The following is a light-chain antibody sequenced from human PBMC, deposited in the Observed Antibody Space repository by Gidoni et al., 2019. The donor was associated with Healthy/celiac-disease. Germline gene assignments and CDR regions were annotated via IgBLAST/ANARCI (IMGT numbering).Light chain of an antibody. J-gene: IGLJ2*01. CDR2: SNN. CDR3: AAWDDSLNGVV. V-gene: IGLV1-44*01. CDR1: SPNIGINP. Sequence: QSVLTQPPSASGTPGQRVTISCSGSSPNIGINPVTWYQQLHGTAPKLPIYSNNQRPSWVPDRFSGSKSGTSASLAISGLQSEDEADYYCAAWDDSLNGVVFGGGTKLTVL.